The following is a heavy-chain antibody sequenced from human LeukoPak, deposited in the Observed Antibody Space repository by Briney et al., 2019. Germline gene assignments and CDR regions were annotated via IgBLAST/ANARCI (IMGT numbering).Heavy chain of an antibody. Sequence: SETLSLTCTVSGYSISSGYYWGWIRQPPGKGLEWIGSIYHSGSTYYNPSLKSRVTISVDTSKNQFSLKLSSVTAADTAVYYCARKRGGYSYAHDYYYYMDVWGKGTTVTVSS. D-gene: IGHD5-18*01. V-gene: IGHV4-38-2*02. CDR3: ARKRGGYSYAHDYYYYMDV. CDR1: GYSISSGYY. CDR2: IYHSGST. J-gene: IGHJ6*03.